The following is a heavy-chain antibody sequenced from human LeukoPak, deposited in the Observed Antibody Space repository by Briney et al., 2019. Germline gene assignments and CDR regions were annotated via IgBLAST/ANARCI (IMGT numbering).Heavy chain of an antibody. D-gene: IGHD6-13*01. CDR2: INPNSGGT. CDR1: GYTFTGYY. Sequence: ASVKVSCKASGYTFTGYYMHWVRQAPGQGLEWMGRINPNSGGTNYAQKFQGRVTMTRDTSISTAYMELSRLRSDDTAVYYCARVSQQLVYDYFDYWGQGTLVTVSS. J-gene: IGHJ4*02. V-gene: IGHV1-2*06. CDR3: ARVSQQLVYDYFDY.